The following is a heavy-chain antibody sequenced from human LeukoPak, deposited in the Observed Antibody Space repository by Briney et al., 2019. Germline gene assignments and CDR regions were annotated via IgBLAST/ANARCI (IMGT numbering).Heavy chain of an antibody. CDR3: AREGGDYGDYAYYYGMDV. D-gene: IGHD4-17*01. CDR1: GFTFSSYS. V-gene: IGHV3-48*02. Sequence: GGSLRLSCAASGFTFSSYSMNWVRQAPGKGLEWVSYISSSSSTIYYADSVKGRFTISRDNAKNSLYLQMNSLRDEDTAVYYCAREGGDYGDYAYYYGMDVWGQGTTVTVSS. CDR2: ISSSSSTI. J-gene: IGHJ6*02.